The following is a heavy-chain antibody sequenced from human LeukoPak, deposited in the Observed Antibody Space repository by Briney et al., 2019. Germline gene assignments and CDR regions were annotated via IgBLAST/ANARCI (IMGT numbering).Heavy chain of an antibody. V-gene: IGHV3-48*03. J-gene: IGHJ1*01. Sequence: QPGGSLRLSCAASGFTFSIYEMNWVRQAPGKGLEWVSYISSSSSYTNYADSVKGRFTISRDNAKNSLYLQMNSLRAEDTAVYYCARDEYYYDSSGYYPGYFQHWGQGTLVTVSS. D-gene: IGHD3-22*01. CDR3: ARDEYYYDSSGYYPGYFQH. CDR1: GFTFSIYE. CDR2: ISSSSSYT.